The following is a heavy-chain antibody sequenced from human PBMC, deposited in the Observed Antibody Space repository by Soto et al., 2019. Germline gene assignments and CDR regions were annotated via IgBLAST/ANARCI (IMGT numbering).Heavy chain of an antibody. D-gene: IGHD4-4*01. CDR1: GFSLSTPGVA. CDR3: AHGDSVPCCYYFDY. V-gene: IGHV2-5*01. J-gene: IGHJ4*02. Sequence: SGPTLVNPTQTLTLTCTFSGFSLSTPGVAVGWIRQPPGKALEWLALIYWNDDKRYRPSLKNRLTITTDTSKNQVVLTLTNMDPVDTATYYSAHGDSVPCCYYFDYWGQGTLVTVYS. CDR2: IYWNDDK.